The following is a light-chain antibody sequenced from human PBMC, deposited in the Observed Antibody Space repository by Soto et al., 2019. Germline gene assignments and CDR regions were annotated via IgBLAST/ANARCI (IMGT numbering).Light chain of an antibody. CDR1: QSIRIY. Sequence: DIQITQSPSSLPASVGDTVIITCRASQSIRIYSNWYRQKPGKAPRLLIYSGSLSHRGVPSRFSGSGAGTDCTRTISSLKHEDFATDDCQQANSFTPTFGGGTQVDIK. CDR3: QQANSFTPT. V-gene: IGKV1-12*01. J-gene: IGKJ4*01. CDR2: SGS.